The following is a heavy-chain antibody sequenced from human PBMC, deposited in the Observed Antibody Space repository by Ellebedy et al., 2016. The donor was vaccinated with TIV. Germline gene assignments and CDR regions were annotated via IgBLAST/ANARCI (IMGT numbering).Heavy chain of an antibody. D-gene: IGHD3-10*01. V-gene: IGHV3-7*01. CDR1: GFTFSDYW. J-gene: IGHJ4*03. Sequence: GESLKISCAASGFTFSDYWMSWVRQAPGKGPEWVANIKQDGSEKWYVDSVKGRFTISRDNAKNSLFLQMSSLRVEDTAVYYCARDKGWAYPGSTRFDYWGQGTLVTVSS. CDR2: IKQDGSEK. CDR3: ARDKGWAYPGSTRFDY.